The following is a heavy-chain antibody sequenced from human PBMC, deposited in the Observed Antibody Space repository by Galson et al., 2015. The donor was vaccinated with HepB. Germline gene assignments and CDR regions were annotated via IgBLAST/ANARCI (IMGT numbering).Heavy chain of an antibody. Sequence: CAISGDSVSSNSAAWNWIRQSPSRGLEWLGRTYYRSKWYNDYAVSVKSRITINPDTSKNQFSLKLSSVTAADTAVYYCARGLNKIGVRGVISSFGYWGQGTLVTVSS. V-gene: IGHV6-1*01. J-gene: IGHJ4*02. CDR1: GDSVSSNSAA. D-gene: IGHD3-10*01. CDR3: ARGLNKIGVRGVISSFGY. CDR2: TYYRSKWYN.